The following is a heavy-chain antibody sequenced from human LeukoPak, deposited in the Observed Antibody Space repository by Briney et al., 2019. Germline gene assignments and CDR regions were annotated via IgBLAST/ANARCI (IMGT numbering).Heavy chain of an antibody. CDR3: ARGIVGNPPPLGMDV. J-gene: IGHJ6*02. CDR1: GGSFSGYY. V-gene: IGHV4-34*01. CDR2: INHSGST. D-gene: IGHD1-26*01. Sequence: PSETLSLTCAVYGGSFSGYYWSWIRQPPGKGLEWIGEINHSGSTNYNPSLKSRVTISVDTSKNQFSLKLSSVTAADTAVYYCARGIVGNPPPLGMDVWGQGTTVTVSS.